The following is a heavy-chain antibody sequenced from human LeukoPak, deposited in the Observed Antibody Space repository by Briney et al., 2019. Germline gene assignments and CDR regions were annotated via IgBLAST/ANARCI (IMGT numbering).Heavy chain of an antibody. Sequence: GGSLRLSCAASGFTFSSYAMSWVRRAPGKGLEWVSAISGSGGSTYYADSVKGRFTISRDNSKNTLYLQMNSLRAEDTAVYYCAKDGVWSYGFGGHNWFDPWGQGTLVTVSS. CDR1: GFTFSSYA. CDR3: AKDGVWSYGFGGHNWFDP. D-gene: IGHD5-18*01. V-gene: IGHV3-23*01. J-gene: IGHJ5*02. CDR2: ISGSGGST.